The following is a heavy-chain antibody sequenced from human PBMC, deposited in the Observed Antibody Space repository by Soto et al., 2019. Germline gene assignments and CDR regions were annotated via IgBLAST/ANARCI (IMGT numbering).Heavy chain of an antibody. J-gene: IGHJ3*02. CDR3: AKDKCYRRMTCAFDI. V-gene: IGHV3-30*18. Sequence: QMQLVESGGGVVQRGRSLRLSCAASGFNVSTYGMHWVRQAPGKGLEWVAMISYDGSSKHYGDSMKGRFTISRDNSKNTVYLQMNSPGAEDTAVYYCAKDKCYRRMTCAFDIWGQGTMVTVSS. CDR1: GFNVSTYG. CDR2: ISYDGSSK. D-gene: IGHD3-16*02.